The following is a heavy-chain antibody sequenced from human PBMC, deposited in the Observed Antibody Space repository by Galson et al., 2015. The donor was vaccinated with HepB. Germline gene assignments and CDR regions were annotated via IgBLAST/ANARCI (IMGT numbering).Heavy chain of an antibody. CDR1: GFTFSSYG. Sequence: SLRLSCAASGFTFSSYGMHWVRQAPGKGLEWVAVIWYDGSNKYYADSVKGRFTISRDNFKKMVYLQMNSLRAEDTAVYYCARGRVLRSLGYWYFDLWGRGTLVTVSS. V-gene: IGHV3-33*08. CDR3: ARGRVLRSLGYWYFDL. CDR2: IWYDGSNK. J-gene: IGHJ2*01. D-gene: IGHD4-17*01.